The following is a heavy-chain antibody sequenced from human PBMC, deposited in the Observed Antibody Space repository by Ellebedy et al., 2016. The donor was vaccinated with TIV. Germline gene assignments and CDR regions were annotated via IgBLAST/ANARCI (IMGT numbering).Heavy chain of an antibody. CDR2: ISWNSGSI. V-gene: IGHV3-9*03. D-gene: IGHD2-21*02. J-gene: IGHJ3*02. CDR1: GFTFSSYS. Sequence: SLKISCAASGFTFSSYSMNWVRQAPGKGLEWVSGISWNSGSIGYADSVKGRFTISRDNAKNSLYLQMNSLRAEDMALYYCAKGALAYCGGDCFPDAFDIWGQGTMVTVSS. CDR3: AKGALAYCGGDCFPDAFDI.